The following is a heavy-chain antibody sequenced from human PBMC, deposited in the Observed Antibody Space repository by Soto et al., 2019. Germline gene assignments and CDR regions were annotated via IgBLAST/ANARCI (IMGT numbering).Heavy chain of an antibody. CDR3: AREWIQLWLPTYGMDV. J-gene: IGHJ6*02. CDR1: GGTFSSYA. D-gene: IGHD5-18*01. V-gene: IGHV1-69*13. Sequence: SVKVSCKASGGTFSSYAISWVRQAPGQGLEWMGGIIPIFGTANYAQKFQGRVTITADESTSTAYMELSSLRSEDTAVYYCAREWIQLWLPTYGMDVWGQGTTVTVSS. CDR2: IIPIFGTA.